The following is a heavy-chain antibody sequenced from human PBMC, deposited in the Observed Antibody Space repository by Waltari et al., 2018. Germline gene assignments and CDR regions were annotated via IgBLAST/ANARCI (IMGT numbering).Heavy chain of an antibody. D-gene: IGHD2-15*01. J-gene: IGHJ4*02. CDR2: ISYDGSNK. V-gene: IGHV3-30-3*01. Sequence: QVQLVESGGGVVQPGRSLRLSCAASGFTFSRYAMHWVRQAPGQGLEWVAVISYDGSNKYYADSVKGRFTISRDNSKNTLYLQMNSLRAEDTAVYYCARELVDSSGGSCYHIDYWGQGTLVTVSS. CDR1: GFTFSRYA. CDR3: ARELVDSSGGSCYHIDY.